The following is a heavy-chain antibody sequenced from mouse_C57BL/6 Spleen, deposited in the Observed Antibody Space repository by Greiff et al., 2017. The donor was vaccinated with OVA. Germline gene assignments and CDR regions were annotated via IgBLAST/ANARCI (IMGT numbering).Heavy chain of an antibody. CDR1: GYSFTDYN. CDR2: INPNYGTT. J-gene: IGHJ2*01. Sequence: EVKLMESGPELVKPGASVKISCKASGYSFTDYNMNWVKQSNGKSLEWIGVINPNYGTTSYNQKFKGKATLTVDQSSSTAYMQLNSLTSEDSAVYYCARSEAGVPQGDYWGQGTTLTVSS. V-gene: IGHV1-39*01. D-gene: IGHD3-2*02. CDR3: ARSEAGVPQGDY.